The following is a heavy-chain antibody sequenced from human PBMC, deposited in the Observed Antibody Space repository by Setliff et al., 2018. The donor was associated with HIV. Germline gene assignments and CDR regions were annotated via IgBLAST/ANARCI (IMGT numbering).Heavy chain of an antibody. CDR1: GDMPITYA. CDR2: IIPILAIA. V-gene: IGHV1-69*10. D-gene: IGHD5-12*01. CDR3: ARGGGYSDYGGDS. J-gene: IGHJ4*02. Sequence: SVKVSCKASGDMPITYAITWVRQAPGQGLEWVGGIIPILAIANYAQKFQGRVAITADKSTITAYMELSSLRSEDTAVYYCARGGGYSDYGGDSWGQGTPVTVSS.